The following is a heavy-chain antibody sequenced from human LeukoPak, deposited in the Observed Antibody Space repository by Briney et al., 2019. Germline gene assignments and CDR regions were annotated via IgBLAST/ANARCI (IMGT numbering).Heavy chain of an antibody. CDR1: GGSISSYY. D-gene: IGHD2-15*01. J-gene: IGHJ4*02. CDR2: IYYSGST. Sequence: PSETLSLTCTVSGGSISSYYWGWIRQPPGKGLEWIGYIYYSGSTNYNPSLKSRVTISVDTSKNQFSLKLSSVTAADTAVYYCAKDREFRDIVVVVAAMTHWGQGTLVTVSS. CDR3: AKDREFRDIVVVVAAMTH. V-gene: IGHV4-59*01.